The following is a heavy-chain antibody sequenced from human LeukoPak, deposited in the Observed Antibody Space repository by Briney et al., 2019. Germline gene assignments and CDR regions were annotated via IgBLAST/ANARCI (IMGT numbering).Heavy chain of an antibody. Sequence: ASVKVSCKASGYTLTGYYMHWVRQAPGQGLEWMGWINPNSGGTNYAQKFQGRVTMTRDTSISTAYMELSRLRSDDTAVYYCARASIVAVPAAMNWFDPWGQGTLVTVSS. J-gene: IGHJ5*02. D-gene: IGHD2-2*01. V-gene: IGHV1-2*02. CDR3: ARASIVAVPAAMNWFDP. CDR2: INPNSGGT. CDR1: GYTLTGYY.